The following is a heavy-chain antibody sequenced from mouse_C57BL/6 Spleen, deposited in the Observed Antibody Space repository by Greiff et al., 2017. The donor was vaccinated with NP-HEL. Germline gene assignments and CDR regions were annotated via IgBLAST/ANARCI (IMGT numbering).Heavy chain of an antibody. CDR3: ARADGSSYSAMDY. CDR2: IYPGDGDT. Sequence: QVQLQQSGPELVKPGASVKISCKASGYAFSSSWMNWVKQRPGKGLEWIGRIYPGDGDTNYNGKFKGKATLTADKSSSTAYMQLSSLTSEDSAVYYCARADGSSYSAMDYWGQGTSVTVSS. CDR1: GYAFSSSW. D-gene: IGHD1-1*01. J-gene: IGHJ4*01. V-gene: IGHV1-82*01.